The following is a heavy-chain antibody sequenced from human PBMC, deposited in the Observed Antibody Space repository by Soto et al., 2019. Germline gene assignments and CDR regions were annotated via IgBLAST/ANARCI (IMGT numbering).Heavy chain of an antibody. J-gene: IGHJ3*01. D-gene: IGHD4-4*01. V-gene: IGHV4-59*01. CDR1: GPSITRDS. Sequence: SVTLSLTCPDSGPSITRDSLTSIRQSPGKGLEWIGNICYNDNTKDSPSLQSRVTITRDVSKNQFSLSLTSVTASDTAVYYCARAPSSNLVCDKWGQGTMVTVSS. CDR3: ARAPSSNLVCDK. CDR2: ICYNDNT.